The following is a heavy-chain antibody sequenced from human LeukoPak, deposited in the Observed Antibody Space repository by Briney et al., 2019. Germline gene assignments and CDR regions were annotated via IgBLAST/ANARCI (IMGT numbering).Heavy chain of an antibody. CDR3: AKDQTGYSSSWYGWAFDY. Sequence: GGSLRLSCAASGFTFSSYAMSWVRQAPGKGLEWVSAISGSGGSTYYADSVKGRFTISRDNSENTLYLRMNSLRAEDTAVYYCAKDQTGYSSSWYGWAFDYWGQGTLVTVSS. D-gene: IGHD6-13*01. CDR1: GFTFSSYA. J-gene: IGHJ4*02. CDR2: ISGSGGST. V-gene: IGHV3-23*01.